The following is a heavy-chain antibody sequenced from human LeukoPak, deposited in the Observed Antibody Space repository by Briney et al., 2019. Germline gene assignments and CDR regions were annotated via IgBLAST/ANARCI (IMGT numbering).Heavy chain of an antibody. V-gene: IGHV3-53*01. CDR1: GFTVSSNY. CDR3: AKMALGYYDSSGFDY. Sequence: GGSLRLSCAASGFTVSSNYMSWVRQAPGKGLEWVSVIYSGGSTYYADSVKGRFTISRDNSKNTLYLQMNSLRAEDTAVYYCAKMALGYYDSSGFDYWGQETLVTVSS. CDR2: IYSGGST. D-gene: IGHD3-22*01. J-gene: IGHJ4*02.